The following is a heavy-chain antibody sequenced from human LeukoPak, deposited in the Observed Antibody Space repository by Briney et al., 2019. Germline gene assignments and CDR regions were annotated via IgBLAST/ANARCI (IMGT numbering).Heavy chain of an antibody. Sequence: GESLKISCKGSGYSFTSYWIGWVRQMPGKGLEWMGIIYPGDSDTRYSPSFQGQVTISADKSISTAYLQWSSLKASDTAVYYCARRYCSSTSCYTGFDYWGQGTLVTVSS. J-gene: IGHJ4*02. CDR1: GYSFTSYW. CDR2: IYPGDSDT. D-gene: IGHD2-2*02. CDR3: ARRYCSSTSCYTGFDY. V-gene: IGHV5-51*01.